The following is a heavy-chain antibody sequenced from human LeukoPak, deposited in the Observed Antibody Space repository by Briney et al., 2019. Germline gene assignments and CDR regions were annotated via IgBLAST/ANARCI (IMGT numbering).Heavy chain of an antibody. V-gene: IGHV4-4*07. CDR1: GGSISDSY. J-gene: IGHJ4*02. Sequence: PSETLSLTCTVSGGSISDSYWSWIRQPAGEGLEWIGRVYISGSTNYNPSLKSPVPMSVDTSKNQFSLKLSSVTAADRAVYYCARGAAGPGLAYFDYWGQGTLVSVSS. CDR2: VYISGST. CDR3: ARGAAGPGLAYFDY. D-gene: IGHD6-13*01.